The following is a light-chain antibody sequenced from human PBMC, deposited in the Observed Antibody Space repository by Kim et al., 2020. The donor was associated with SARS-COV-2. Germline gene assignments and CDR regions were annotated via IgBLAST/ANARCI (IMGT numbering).Light chain of an antibody. Sequence: QRFTISCPGRIPNFRAGLDVHCDQQLPGPPPKLVSYVTTNRPSGVPNRFSGSKSGTSASLAITGLQAEDEADYYCQSYDSSLSGSVFGGGTQLTVL. CDR1: IPNFRAGLD. CDR2: VTT. J-gene: IGLJ3*02. V-gene: IGLV1-40*01. CDR3: QSYDSSLSGSV.